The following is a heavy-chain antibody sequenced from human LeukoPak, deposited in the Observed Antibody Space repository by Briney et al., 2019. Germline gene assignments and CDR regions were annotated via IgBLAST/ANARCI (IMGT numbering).Heavy chain of an antibody. J-gene: IGHJ4*02. V-gene: IGHV3-21*01. CDR1: GFTFSSYS. CDR2: ISSSSSYI. Sequence: GGSLRLSCAASGFTFSSYSMNWVRQAPGKGLEWVSSISSSSSYIYYADSVKGRFTISRDNAKNSLYPQMNSLRAEDTAVYYCARDTSYFMVRGVVDYWGQGTLVTVSS. D-gene: IGHD3-10*01. CDR3: ARDTSYFMVRGVVDY.